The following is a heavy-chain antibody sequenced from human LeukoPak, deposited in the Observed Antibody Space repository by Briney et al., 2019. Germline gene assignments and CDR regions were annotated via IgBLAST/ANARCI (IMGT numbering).Heavy chain of an antibody. D-gene: IGHD3-10*01. J-gene: IGHJ4*02. Sequence: GGSLRLSCAASGFTFSSYAMSWVREPPGKGLEWVSAIIGSGGSTYYADSVKGRFTISRDNSKNTLYLQMNSLRAEDTAVYYCAKDLEGSGSYYFDYWGQGTLVTVSS. CDR2: IIGSGGST. V-gene: IGHV3-23*01. CDR1: GFTFSSYA. CDR3: AKDLEGSGSYYFDY.